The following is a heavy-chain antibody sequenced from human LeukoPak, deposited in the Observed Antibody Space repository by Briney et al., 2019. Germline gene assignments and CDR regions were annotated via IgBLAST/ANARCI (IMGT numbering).Heavy chain of an antibody. J-gene: IGHJ4*02. V-gene: IGHV3-74*01. CDR1: GFTFSSYW. CDR3: ARGETYYDFWSGPPTN. D-gene: IGHD3-3*01. CDR2: INTDGSRT. Sequence: PGGSLRLSCAASGFTFSSYWMHWVRQAPGKGLVWVSRINTDGSRTAYADSVKGRFTISRDSAKNTLYLQMNSLRAEDTAVYYCARGETYYDFWSGPPTNWGQGTLVTVSS.